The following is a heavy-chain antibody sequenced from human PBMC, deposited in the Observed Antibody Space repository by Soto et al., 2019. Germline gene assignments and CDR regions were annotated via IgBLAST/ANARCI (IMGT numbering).Heavy chain of an antibody. D-gene: IGHD1-1*01. CDR1: GFTFSSYA. CDR2: INGGGGRT. J-gene: IGHJ4*02. Sequence: GGSLRLSCAASGFTFSSYAMSWVRQAPGKGLEWVSGINGGGGRTYFADSVRGRFTISRDNSKNTLFLQMNSLRAEDTAVYNCARGWTFDLWGQGTLVPVSS. CDR3: ARGWTFDL. V-gene: IGHV3-23*01.